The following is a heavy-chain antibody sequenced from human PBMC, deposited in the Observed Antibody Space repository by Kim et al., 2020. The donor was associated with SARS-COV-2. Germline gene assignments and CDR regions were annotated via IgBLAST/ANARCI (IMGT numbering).Heavy chain of an antibody. Sequence: SETLSLTCTVSGGSISSYYWSWIRQPPGKGLEWIGFIFYSGSTNYNPSLKSRVSISVDTSKHQFSLKLSSVTAADTAVYYCARLISTSVGYFDYWGQGTLVTVSS. D-gene: IGHD3-22*01. V-gene: IGHV4-59*08. CDR1: GGSISSYY. J-gene: IGHJ4*02. CDR2: IFYSGST. CDR3: ARLISTSVGYFDY.